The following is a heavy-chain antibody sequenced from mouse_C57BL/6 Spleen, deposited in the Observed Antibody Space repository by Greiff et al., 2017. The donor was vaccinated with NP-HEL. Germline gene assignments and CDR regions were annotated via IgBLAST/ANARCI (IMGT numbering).Heavy chain of an antibody. CDR2: ISSGSSTI. D-gene: IGHD2-2*01. J-gene: IGHJ4*01. V-gene: IGHV5-17*01. CDR3: ARLGYDVAMDY. Sequence: EVKVVESGGGLVKPGGSLKLSCAASGFTFSDYGMHWVRQAPEKGLEWVAYISSGSSTIYYADTVKGRFTISRDNAKNTLFLQMTSLRSEDTAMYYCARLGYDVAMDYWGQGTSVTVSS. CDR1: GFTFSDYG.